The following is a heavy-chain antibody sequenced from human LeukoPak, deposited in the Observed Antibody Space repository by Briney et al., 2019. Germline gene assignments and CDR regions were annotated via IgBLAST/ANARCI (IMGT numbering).Heavy chain of an antibody. Sequence: SETLSLTCTVSGGSVSSSSYYWSWIRQPPGKGLEWIGYIYYSGSTNHNPSLKSRVTISVDTSKNQFSLKLSSVTAADTAVYYCARDCSGGSCYGAFDIWGQGTMVTVSS. CDR2: IYYSGST. D-gene: IGHD2-15*01. V-gene: IGHV4-61*01. CDR1: GGSVSSSSYY. J-gene: IGHJ3*02. CDR3: ARDCSGGSCYGAFDI.